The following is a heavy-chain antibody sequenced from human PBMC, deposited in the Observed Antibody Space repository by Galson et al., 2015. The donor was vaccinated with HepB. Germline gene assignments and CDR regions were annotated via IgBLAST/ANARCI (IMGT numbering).Heavy chain of an antibody. CDR1: GFTFSSPA. V-gene: IGHV3-73*01. J-gene: IGHJ5*02. Sequence: SLRLSCAASGFTFSSPAMHWVRQASGKGLEWVGRIRSKANSYATAYAASVKGRFTISRDDSKNTAYLQMNSLKTEDTAVYYCTRHLSWFDPWGQGTLVTVSS. CDR3: TRHLSWFDP. CDR2: IRSKANSYAT.